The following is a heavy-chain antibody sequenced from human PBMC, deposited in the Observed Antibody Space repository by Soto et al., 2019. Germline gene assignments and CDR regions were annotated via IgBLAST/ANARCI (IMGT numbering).Heavy chain of an antibody. CDR2: ISGSGGST. V-gene: IGHV3-23*01. D-gene: IGHD3-10*01. J-gene: IGHJ3*01. CDR1: GFTFSSYA. CDR3: AKDPRQWWFGGLGSAFDF. Sequence: GGSLRLSCAASGFTFSSYAMSWVRQAPGKGLEWVSAISGSGGSTYYADSVKGRFTISRDNSKNTLYLQMNSLRAEDTAVYYCAKDPRQWWFGGLGSAFDFWGQGTMVTVSS.